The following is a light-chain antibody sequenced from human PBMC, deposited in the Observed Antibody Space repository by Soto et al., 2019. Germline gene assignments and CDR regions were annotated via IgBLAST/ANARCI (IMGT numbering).Light chain of an antibody. J-gene: IGKJ5*01. CDR2: GAS. CDR1: QSVSSSY. Sequence: ATLSCRASQSVSSSYLAWYQQKPGQAPRLLIYGASSRATGIPDRFSGSGSGTDFTLTISRLEPEDFAVYYCQQYGSSPLITFGQGTRLEIK. CDR3: QQYGSSPLIT. V-gene: IGKV3-20*01.